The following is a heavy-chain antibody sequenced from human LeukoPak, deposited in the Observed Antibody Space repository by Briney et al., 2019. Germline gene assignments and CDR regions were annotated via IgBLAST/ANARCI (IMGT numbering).Heavy chain of an antibody. J-gene: IGHJ4*02. CDR3: ARDEYIHGDLTNFDS. CDR1: GFTFSSYE. V-gene: IGHV3-48*03. Sequence: GGSLRLSCTASGFTFSSYEMNWVRQAPGKGLEWISYISGSGSSVYYADSVKGRFTISRDNAKKSLYLQMNSLRAEDTAVYYCARDEYIHGDLTNFDSWGQGTLVIVSS. CDR2: ISGSGSSV. D-gene: IGHD4-17*01.